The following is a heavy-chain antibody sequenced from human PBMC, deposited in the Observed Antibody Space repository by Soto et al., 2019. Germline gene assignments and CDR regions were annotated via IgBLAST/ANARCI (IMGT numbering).Heavy chain of an antibody. CDR2: ISSTTNYI. V-gene: IGHV3-21*01. CDR3: ARESEDLTSSFDY. CDR1: GFTFTRYS. Sequence: VGSLRLSCAASGFTFTRYSMNWVRQAPGEGLEWVSSISSTTNYIYYADSMKGRFTVSRDNAKNSVYLDMNSLSAEDTAVYYCARESEDLTSSFDYWGQGTLVTVSS. J-gene: IGHJ4*02.